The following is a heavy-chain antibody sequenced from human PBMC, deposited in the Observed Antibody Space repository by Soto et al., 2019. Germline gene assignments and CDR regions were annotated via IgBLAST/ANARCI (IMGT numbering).Heavy chain of an antibody. Sequence: ASVKVSCKASGYTFTSYYMHWVRQAPGQGLEWMGIINPSGGSTSYAQKFQGRVTMTRDTSTSTVYMELSSLRSEDTAVYFCARDPTDIAAVGTGRYYYYYGMDVWGQGTTVTVSS. CDR2: INPSGGST. J-gene: IGHJ6*02. CDR3: ARDPTDIAAVGTGRYYYYYGMDV. D-gene: IGHD6-13*01. V-gene: IGHV1-46*01. CDR1: GYTFTSYY.